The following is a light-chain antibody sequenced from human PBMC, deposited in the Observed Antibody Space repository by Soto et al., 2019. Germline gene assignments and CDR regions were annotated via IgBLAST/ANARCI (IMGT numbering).Light chain of an antibody. J-gene: IGKJ1*01. Sequence: IVLTQFPGTLSLSPGERVTLSRRASQSVSDKLAWYQQKPGQAPRLLMYGVSTRATGTPDRFSGSGSGTDFTLTINNLQSEDFAVYFCLQHNYWWTFGHGTKVDIK. CDR3: LQHNYWWT. V-gene: IGKV3-15*01. CDR1: QSVSDK. CDR2: GVS.